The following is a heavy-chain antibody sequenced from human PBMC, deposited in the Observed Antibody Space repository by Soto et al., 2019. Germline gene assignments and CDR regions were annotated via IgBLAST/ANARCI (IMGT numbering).Heavy chain of an antibody. J-gene: IGHJ6*02. CDR3: ATPMDPPYYDFWRGYENYYYGMDV. D-gene: IGHD3-3*01. Sequence: XSVKVFCKASASTFSSYAISWVRQAPGQGLEWMGAIIPIFGTANYAQKFQGRVTITADESTSTAYMELSSLRSEDTAVYYFATPMDPPYYDFWRGYENYYYGMDVWGQGTTVTVSS. CDR1: ASTFSSYA. V-gene: IGHV1-69*13. CDR2: IIPIFGTA.